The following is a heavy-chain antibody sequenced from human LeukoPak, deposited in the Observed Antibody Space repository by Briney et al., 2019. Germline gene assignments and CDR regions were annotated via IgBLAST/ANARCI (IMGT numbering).Heavy chain of an antibody. Sequence: SETLSLTCAVYGGSFSGYYWSWIRQPPGKGLEWIGEINHSGSTNYNPSLKSRVTISVDTSKNQFSLKLSSVTAADTAVYYCARGGRRDGYNQVDYWGQGTLVTVSS. V-gene: IGHV4-34*01. D-gene: IGHD5-24*01. CDR3: ARGGRRDGYNQVDY. CDR1: GGSFSGYY. J-gene: IGHJ4*02. CDR2: INHSGST.